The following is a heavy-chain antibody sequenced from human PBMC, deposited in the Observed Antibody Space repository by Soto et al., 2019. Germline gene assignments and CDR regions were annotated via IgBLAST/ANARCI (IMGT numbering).Heavy chain of an antibody. CDR2: VSHSGRT. V-gene: IGHV4-59*13. CDR1: GGSMRGYS. D-gene: IGHD3-3*01. J-gene: IGHJ6*02. Sequence: SETLSLTCKASGGSMRGYSWSWIRQTPGEGLEWIGYVSHSGRTDYSPSLKNRVTISLDMSKNHFALHVNSVDPADTAVYYCARVAMENYHDMWSGSTSSALDVWGQGTTVTVSS. CDR3: ARVAMENYHDMWSGSTSSALDV.